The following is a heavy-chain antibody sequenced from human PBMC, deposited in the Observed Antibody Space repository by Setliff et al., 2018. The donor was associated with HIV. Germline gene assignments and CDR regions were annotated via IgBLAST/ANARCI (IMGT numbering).Heavy chain of an antibody. CDR1: GGTFSTYT. CDR2: IIPIFGTP. J-gene: IGHJ3*02. CDR3: ARSVWAVVVPTDPAVDAFAI. D-gene: IGHD2-2*01. Sequence: SVKVSCKTSGGTFSTYTIAWVRQAPGQGLEWMGRIIPIFGTPNYAQKFQGRVTITADKSTSTVYLDLRSLTSEDTAMYCCARSVWAVVVPTDPAVDAFAIWGQGTMVTV. V-gene: IGHV1-69*08.